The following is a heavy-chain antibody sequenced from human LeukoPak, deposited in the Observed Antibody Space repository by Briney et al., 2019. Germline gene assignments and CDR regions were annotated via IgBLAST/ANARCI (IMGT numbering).Heavy chain of an antibody. CDR2: IYYSGST. J-gene: IGHJ4*02. D-gene: IGHD6-13*01. CDR1: GGSISSYY. V-gene: IGHV4-59*01. CDR3: ARDLPYSSSWESIDY. Sequence: SETLSLTCTVSGGSISSYYWSWIRQPPGKGLEWIGYIYYSGSTNYNPSLKSRVTISVDTSKNQFSLKLSSVTAADTAVYYCARDLPYSSSWESIDYWGQGTLVTVSS.